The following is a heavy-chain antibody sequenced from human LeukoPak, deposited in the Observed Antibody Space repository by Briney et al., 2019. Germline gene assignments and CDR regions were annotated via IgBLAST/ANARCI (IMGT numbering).Heavy chain of an antibody. CDR3: ARRPFIWEPLIDY. D-gene: IGHD1-26*01. CDR2: IDPSDSYT. J-gene: IGHJ4*02. V-gene: IGHV5-10-1*04. CDR1: GYSFTSYW. Sequence: GESLKISCKGSGYSFTSYWISWVRQMPGKGLEWMGRIDPSDSYTNYSPSFQGQVTISADKSICTAYLQWSSLKASDTAMYYCARRPFIWEPLIDYWGQGTLVTVSS.